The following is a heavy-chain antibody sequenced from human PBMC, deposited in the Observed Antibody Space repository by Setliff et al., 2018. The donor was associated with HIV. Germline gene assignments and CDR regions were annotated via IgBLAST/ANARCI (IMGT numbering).Heavy chain of an antibody. V-gene: IGHV3-7*03. D-gene: IGHD3-22*01. CDR2: IKGDGSAE. J-gene: IGHJ4*02. CDR3: ASSRPPDDSSGFLDH. Sequence: GGSLRLSCAASGFTFSTSWMTWVRQAPGQGLEWVANIKGDGSAEYYVDSAKGRFTISRDNAKDSLYLQMNSLRAEDTAIYYCASSRPPDDSSGFLDHWGQGTLVTVSS. CDR1: GFTFSTSW.